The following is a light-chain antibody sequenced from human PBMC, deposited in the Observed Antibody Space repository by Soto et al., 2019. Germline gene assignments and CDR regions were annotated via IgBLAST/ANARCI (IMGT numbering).Light chain of an antibody. CDR2: GAS. CDR3: QQYGSSPPT. CDR1: QSVSSSY. V-gene: IGKV3-20*01. Sequence: IVLTQSPGTLSLSPGERATLSCRASQSVSSSYLACYQQKPGQAPRLLIYGASSRATGIPDRFSGSGSGTDFTLTISRLEPEDFAVYYCQQYGSSPPTFGQGTKV. J-gene: IGKJ1*01.